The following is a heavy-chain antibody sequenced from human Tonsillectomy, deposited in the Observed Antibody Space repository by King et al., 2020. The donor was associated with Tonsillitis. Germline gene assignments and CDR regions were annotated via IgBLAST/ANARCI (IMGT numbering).Heavy chain of an antibody. V-gene: IGHV4-38-2*02. J-gene: IGHJ5*02. CDR1: GYSISSGYY. CDR3: ARDGRALAAAGTRWFDP. CDR2: IYHSGST. Sequence: QLQESGPGLVKPSETLSLTCAVSGYSISSGYYWGWIRPPPEKGLEWIGSIYHSGSTYYNPSLKSRVTISVDTSKNQFSLKLSSVTAADTAVYYCARDGRALAAAGTRWFDPWGQGTLVTVSS. D-gene: IGHD6-13*01.